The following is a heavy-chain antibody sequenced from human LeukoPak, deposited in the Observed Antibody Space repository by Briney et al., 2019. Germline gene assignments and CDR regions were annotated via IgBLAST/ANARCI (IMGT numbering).Heavy chain of an antibody. J-gene: IGHJ4*02. V-gene: IGHV4-59*01. CDR1: GGSISSDY. Sequence: PSETLSLTCTVSGGSISSDYWSWIRQPPGKGLEWIGYIYYSGTTNYNPSLKSRVTISVDTSKNQFSLKLSPVTAADTAVYYCARGVYIAAAQYAYWGQGTLVTVSS. CDR3: ARGVYIAAAQYAY. CDR2: IYYSGTT. D-gene: IGHD6-13*01.